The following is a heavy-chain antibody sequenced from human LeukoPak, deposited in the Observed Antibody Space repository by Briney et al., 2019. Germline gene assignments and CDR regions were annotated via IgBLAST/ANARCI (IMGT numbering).Heavy chain of an antibody. V-gene: IGHV4-59*01. Sequence: PSETLSLTCTVSGGSISTFYWSWLRQPPGKRLEWVGYVYYSGSTNYNPSFKTRVTISVDKSKNQFSLKLSSVTPADTAVYYCARVDYDSSGYFDYWGQGTLVTVSS. CDR2: VYYSGST. D-gene: IGHD3-22*01. CDR1: GGSISTFY. CDR3: ARVDYDSSGYFDY. J-gene: IGHJ4*02.